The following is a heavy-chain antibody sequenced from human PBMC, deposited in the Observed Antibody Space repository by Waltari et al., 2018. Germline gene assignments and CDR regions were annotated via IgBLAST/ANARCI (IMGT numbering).Heavy chain of an antibody. Sequence: QVQLVQSGAEVKKPGASVKVSCKASGYTFTGYYMHWVRQAPGQGLEGMGRINLNSGGTNSAQKFQVRVTMTRDTSISTAYMELSRLRADDTAVYYCARPSIAAAGTYGMDVWGQGTTVTVSS. J-gene: IGHJ6*02. CDR2: INLNSGGT. D-gene: IGHD6-13*01. CDR3: ARPSIAAAGTYGMDV. V-gene: IGHV1-2*06. CDR1: GYTFTGYY.